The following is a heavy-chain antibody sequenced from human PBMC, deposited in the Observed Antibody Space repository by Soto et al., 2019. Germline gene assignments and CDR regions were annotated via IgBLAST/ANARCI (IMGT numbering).Heavy chain of an antibody. CDR2: ISYGGGTT. Sequence: GSLRLSCAASEFTFSNYAMSWVRQAPGKGLEWVSAISYGGGTTYYADSVKGRFTISRDNSKNTLYLQMNSLRAEDTAVYYCAKGPHSSSWYREVWYWGQGTLVTVSS. CDR3: AKGPHSSSWYREVWY. D-gene: IGHD6-13*01. CDR1: EFTFSNYA. J-gene: IGHJ4*02. V-gene: IGHV3-23*01.